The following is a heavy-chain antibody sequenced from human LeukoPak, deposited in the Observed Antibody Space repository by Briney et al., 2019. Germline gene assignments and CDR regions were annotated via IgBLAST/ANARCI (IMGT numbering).Heavy chain of an antibody. J-gene: IGHJ5*02. CDR1: GHTFTSYD. CDR3: ARGVRVTVTTSWFDP. V-gene: IGHV1-8*01. CDR2: MNPNSGNT. Sequence: ASVKVSCKASGHTFTSYDINWVRQATGQGLEWMGWMNPNSGNTGYAQKFQGRVTMTRNTSISTAYMELSSLRSEDTAVYYCARGVRVTVTTSWFDPWGQGTLVTVSS. D-gene: IGHD4-17*01.